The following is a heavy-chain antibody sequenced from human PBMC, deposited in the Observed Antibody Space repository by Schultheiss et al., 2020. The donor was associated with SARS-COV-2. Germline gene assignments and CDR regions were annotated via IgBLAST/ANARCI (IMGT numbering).Heavy chain of an antibody. J-gene: IGHJ6*02. Sequence: GSLRLSCAASGFTFSSYAMSWVRQAPGKGLEWVSVIYSGGSTYYADSVKGRFTISRDNSKNTLYLQMNSLRAEDTAVYYCARAPGIAAAGELDVWGQGTTVTVSS. CDR2: IYSGGST. CDR3: ARAPGIAAAGELDV. V-gene: IGHV3-66*01. CDR1: GFTFSSYA. D-gene: IGHD6-13*01.